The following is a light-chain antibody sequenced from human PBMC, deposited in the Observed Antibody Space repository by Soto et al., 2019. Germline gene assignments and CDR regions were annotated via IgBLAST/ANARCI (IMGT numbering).Light chain of an antibody. CDR3: HKYNSDPPWT. Sequence: DIQMTQSPSSLSASVGDRVTITCRASQGISNYLAWYQQKPGRVPNLLMYGASTLQSGVPSRFIGSGSGTDFSLTITSLQPEDVATYYCHKYNSDPPWTFGQGTKVEIK. V-gene: IGKV1-27*01. J-gene: IGKJ1*01. CDR2: GAS. CDR1: QGISNY.